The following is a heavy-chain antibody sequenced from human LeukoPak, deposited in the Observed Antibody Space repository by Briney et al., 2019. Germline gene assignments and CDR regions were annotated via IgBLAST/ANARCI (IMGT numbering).Heavy chain of an antibody. D-gene: IGHD3-9*01. V-gene: IGHV3-30*02. CDR3: ARVRNTYFDILTDGRYLQH. CDR2: IRYDGSNK. J-gene: IGHJ1*01. CDR1: GFTFSNYG. Sequence: GGSLRLSCAASGFTFSNYGMHWVRQAPGSGLEWVAFIRYDGSNKYYADSVKGRFAISRDNSKTTLYLQTNCLRPEDTAVYYCARVRNTYFDILTDGRYLQHWGQGTQVTVSS.